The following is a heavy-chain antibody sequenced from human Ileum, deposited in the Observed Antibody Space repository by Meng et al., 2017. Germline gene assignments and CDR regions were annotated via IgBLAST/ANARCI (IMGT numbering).Heavy chain of an antibody. CDR3: TIRGVLYNWFDP. Sequence: LQQLGARPVKPSETLALTRAGHGGSVIGYYWSGIRQPPGKGLELIGEINHSGSTNYHPSLKSRVTISVDTSKNQFSLKLSSVTAADTAVYYCTIRGVLYNWFDPWGQGTLVTVSS. CDR1: GGSVIGYY. J-gene: IGHJ5*02. V-gene: IGHV4-34*01. D-gene: IGHD3-10*01. CDR2: INHSGST.